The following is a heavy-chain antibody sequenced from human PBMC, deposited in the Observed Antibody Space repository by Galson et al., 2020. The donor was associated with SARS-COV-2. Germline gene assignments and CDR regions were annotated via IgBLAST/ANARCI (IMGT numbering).Heavy chain of an antibody. V-gene: IGHV4-38-2*02. CDR1: DYSISSGYY. D-gene: IGHD7-27*01. J-gene: IGHJ4*02. CDR2: IHHSGST. CDR3: ARAGLQGLPGVDY. Sequence: SETLSLTCTVSDYSISSGYYWGWIRQPPGKGLEWIGSIHHSGSTYYNPSLKSRVTISVDTSKNQFSLKLSSVTAADTAVYYCARAGLQGLPGVDYWGQGTLVTVSS.